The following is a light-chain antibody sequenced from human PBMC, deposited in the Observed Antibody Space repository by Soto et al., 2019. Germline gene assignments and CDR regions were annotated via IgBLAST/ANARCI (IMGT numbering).Light chain of an antibody. CDR1: QSVTNNN. Sequence: ETMMTQSPDTLSVSLGERATLSCRASQSVTNNNLNWYQQKPGQAPRLLIYGASIRATGIPDRFSGSGSETDFTLTISRLEPEDFALYYCQQYGSSAPITFGQGTRLEIK. CDR2: GAS. CDR3: QQYGSSAPIT. J-gene: IGKJ5*01. V-gene: IGKV3-20*01.